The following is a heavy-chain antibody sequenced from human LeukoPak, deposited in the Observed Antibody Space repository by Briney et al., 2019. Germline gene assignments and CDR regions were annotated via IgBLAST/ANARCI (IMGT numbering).Heavy chain of an antibody. CDR2: IIHIFGTA. D-gene: IGHD4-17*01. Sequence: ASVKLSCKSSGGTFSSYAISWVRQAPGQGREWMGRIIHIFGTANYAQKFQGRVTINTDEYTRTAHVALSSLSSEDTAVYYCAREAGNDGDYDYDYWGQGTLVTVSS. V-gene: IGHV1-69*05. J-gene: IGHJ4*02. CDR1: GGTFSSYA. CDR3: AREAGNDGDYDYDY.